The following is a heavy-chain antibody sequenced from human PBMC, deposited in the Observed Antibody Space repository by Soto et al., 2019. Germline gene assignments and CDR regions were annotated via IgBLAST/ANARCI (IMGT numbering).Heavy chain of an antibody. V-gene: IGHV3-23*01. CDR3: AKGGVYCSSTSCHAPEDY. J-gene: IGHJ4*02. CDR2: ISGSGGST. D-gene: IGHD2-2*01. Sequence: GGSLRLSCAASGFTFSSYAMSWVRQAPGKGLEWVSAISGSGGSTYYADSVKGRFTISRDNSKNTLYLQMNSLRAEDTAVYYCAKGGVYCSSTSCHAPEDYWGQGTLVTVSS. CDR1: GFTFSSYA.